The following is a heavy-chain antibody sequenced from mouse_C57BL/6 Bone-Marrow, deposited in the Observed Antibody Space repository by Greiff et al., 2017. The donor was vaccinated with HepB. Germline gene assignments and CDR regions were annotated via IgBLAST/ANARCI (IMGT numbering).Heavy chain of an antibody. V-gene: IGHV1-69*01. Sequence: QVQLQQSGAELVMPGASVKLSCKASGYTFTSYWMHWVKQRPGQGLEWIGEIDPSDSYTNYNQKFKGKSTLTVDKSSSTAYMQLSSLTSEDSAVYYCARGGVYYYGSSFAYWGQGTLVTVSA. J-gene: IGHJ3*01. CDR2: IDPSDSYT. D-gene: IGHD1-1*01. CDR3: ARGGVYYYGSSFAY. CDR1: GYTFTSYW.